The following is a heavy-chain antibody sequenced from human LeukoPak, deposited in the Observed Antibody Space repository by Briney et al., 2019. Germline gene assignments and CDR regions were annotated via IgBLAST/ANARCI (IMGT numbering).Heavy chain of an antibody. CDR3: ARVRYSGYDSGGAFDI. CDR2: INPNSGGT. CDR1: GYTFTGYY. D-gene: IGHD5-12*01. Sequence: ASVKVSCKASGYTFTGYYMHWVRQAPGQGLEWMGWINPNSGGTNYAQKFQGRVTMTRDTSISTAYMELSRLRSDDTAVYYCARVRYSGYDSGGAFDIWGQGTMVIVSS. V-gene: IGHV1-2*02. J-gene: IGHJ3*02.